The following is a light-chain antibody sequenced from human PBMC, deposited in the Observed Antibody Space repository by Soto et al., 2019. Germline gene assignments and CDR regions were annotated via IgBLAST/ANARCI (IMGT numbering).Light chain of an antibody. CDR3: QQYNNWPPGT. CDR2: GAS. CDR1: QSVSSN. Sequence: EIVMTQSPATLSVSLGERATLSCRASQSVSSNLAWYQQKPGQAPRLLIYGASTRAPGIPARFSGSGSGTEFTLTISSLQSEDFAVYYCQQYNNWPPGTFGQGTKLEI. J-gene: IGKJ2*02. V-gene: IGKV3D-15*01.